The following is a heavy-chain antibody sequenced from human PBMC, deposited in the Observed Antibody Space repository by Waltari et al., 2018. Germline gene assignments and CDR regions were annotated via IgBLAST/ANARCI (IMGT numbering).Heavy chain of an antibody. CDR1: GWSFRGYY. D-gene: IGHD1-1*01. CDR3: ARGDGTGKYGY. CDR2: PTDSERT. Sequence: QVQLQPWGAGLLKPSATLSLTCAVYGWSFRGYYWSWIRHPPGKGLEWIGKPTDSERTKYNPSLKSRISISVDTSKNQFSLTVFSVTAADAAVYYCARGDGTGKYGYWGQGTRVTVSS. V-gene: IGHV4-34*02. J-gene: IGHJ4*02.